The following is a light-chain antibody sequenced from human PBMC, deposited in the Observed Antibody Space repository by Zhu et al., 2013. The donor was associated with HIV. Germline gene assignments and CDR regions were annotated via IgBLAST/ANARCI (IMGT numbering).Light chain of an antibody. CDR1: QSVSSN. CDR2: DIS. CDR3: QQRFDWPPLT. J-gene: IGKJ4*01. V-gene: IGKV3-11*01. Sequence: EIVMTQSPATLSVSPGERATLSCRASQSVSSNLAWYQQKPGQAPRLLIYDISNRATGIPARFSGSGSGTDFTLTISSLEPEDFAIYYCQQRFDWPPLTFGGGTKVEIK.